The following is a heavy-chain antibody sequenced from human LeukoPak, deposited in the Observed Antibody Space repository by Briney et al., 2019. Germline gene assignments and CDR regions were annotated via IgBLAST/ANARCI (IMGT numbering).Heavy chain of an antibody. CDR2: ISSSGSTI. J-gene: IGHJ6*02. D-gene: IGHD1-26*01. Sequence: PGGSLRLSCAASGFTFSSYEMNWVRQAPGKGLEWVSYISSSGSTIYYADSVKGRFTISRDNAKNSLYLQMNSLRAEDTAVYYCARVGAYYYGMDVWGQGTTATVSS. CDR3: ARVGAYYYGMDV. V-gene: IGHV3-48*03. CDR1: GFTFSSYE.